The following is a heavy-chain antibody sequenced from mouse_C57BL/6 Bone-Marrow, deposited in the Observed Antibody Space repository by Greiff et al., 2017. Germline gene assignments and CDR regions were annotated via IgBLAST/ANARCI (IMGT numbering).Heavy chain of an antibody. J-gene: IGHJ1*03. D-gene: IGHD1-1*01. CDR3: SRQVTTVLATKYFDV. CDR1: GFTFSSYT. V-gene: IGHV5-9*01. CDR2: ISGGGGNT. Sequence: EVTLMESGGGLVKPGGSLKLSCAASGFTFSSYTMSWVRQTPEKRLQWVAAISGGGGNTYSPDSVKGRFDISRDNDKNILYLQMSSRRSEDTALYYCSRQVTTVLATKYFDVWDTRTTVTDCS.